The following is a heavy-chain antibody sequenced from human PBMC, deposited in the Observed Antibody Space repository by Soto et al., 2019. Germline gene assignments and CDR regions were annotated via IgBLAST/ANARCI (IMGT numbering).Heavy chain of an antibody. Sequence: EVQLLESGGGLVQPGGSLRLSCAASGFTFSSYAMNWVRQAPEKGLEWVSSISGSGGSTYYTDSVKGRFTISRDNSKNTLYLQMNSLRAGDTAVYYCAFPDDSSGFDYWGPGTLVTVSS. J-gene: IGHJ4*02. CDR3: AFPDDSSGFDY. V-gene: IGHV3-23*01. CDR2: ISGSGGST. D-gene: IGHD3-22*01. CDR1: GFTFSSYA.